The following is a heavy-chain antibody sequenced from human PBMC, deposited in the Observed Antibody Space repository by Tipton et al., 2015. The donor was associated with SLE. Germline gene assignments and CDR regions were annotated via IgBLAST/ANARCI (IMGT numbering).Heavy chain of an antibody. D-gene: IGHD2-2*02. CDR1: GDSISSGAYY. CDR3: ARAIRFFDP. V-gene: IGHV4-31*03. J-gene: IGHJ5*02. CDR2: IYNLGNT. Sequence: TLSLTCSVSGDSISSGAYYWGWIRQHPGKGLEWIGYIYNLGNTYYNPSLKSRLAISIDTSKNQSSLKLTSVTAADTAVYYCARAIRFFDPWGQGTLVTVSS.